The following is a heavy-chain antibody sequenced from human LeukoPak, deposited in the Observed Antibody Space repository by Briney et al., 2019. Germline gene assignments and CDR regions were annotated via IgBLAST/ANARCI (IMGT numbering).Heavy chain of an antibody. D-gene: IGHD3-10*01. V-gene: IGHV4-39*01. CDR1: GGSSRSIYYY. CDR3: ASHYGP. Sequence: PSDTLSLTCTVSGGSSRSIYYYWGWIRRPPGKGLEWIGSIYDSGSTYYNPSLKSRVTISVDTSKNQFSLKLNSVTAADTAVYYCASHYGPWGQGTLVTVSS. CDR2: IYDSGST. J-gene: IGHJ5*02.